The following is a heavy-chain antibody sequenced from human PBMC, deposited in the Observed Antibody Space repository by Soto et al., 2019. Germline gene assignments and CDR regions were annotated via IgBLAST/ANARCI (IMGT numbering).Heavy chain of an antibody. Sequence: EVQLLESGGGLVQPGGSLRLSCAASGLIFSSYAMSWVRQAPGKGLEWVSAISGSGGSTYYADSVRGRYTLSRDNCKNPLYLHESSLRAENTAVYYRAKGPGPVWISVQRRSFDVWGRGSLVTVCS. V-gene: IGHV3-23*01. D-gene: IGHD6-25*01. J-gene: IGHJ2*01. CDR2: ISGSGGST. CDR1: GLIFSSYA. CDR3: AKGPGPVWISVQRRSFDV.